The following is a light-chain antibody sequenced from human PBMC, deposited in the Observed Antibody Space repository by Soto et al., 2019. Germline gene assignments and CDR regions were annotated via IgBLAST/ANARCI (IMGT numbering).Light chain of an antibody. CDR2: GAS. Sequence: EIVLTQSPATLSLSPGERASLSCRASQSVSTYLAWYQQKPGQAPRLLIDGASSRATGIPDRFSGSGSGTDITLPLRRLEPQDFAVYYCQQYGSSRTFGQRTRLEIK. CDR3: QQYGSSRT. CDR1: QSVSTY. V-gene: IGKV3-20*01. J-gene: IGKJ5*01.